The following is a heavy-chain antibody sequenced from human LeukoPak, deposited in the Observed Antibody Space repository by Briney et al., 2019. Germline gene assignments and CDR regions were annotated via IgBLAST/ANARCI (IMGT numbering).Heavy chain of an antibody. Sequence: PGGSLRLSCAASGFTFSSYAMSWVRQAPGKGLEWVSAISGSGGSTYYADSVKGRFTISRDNAKNSLYMQMNSLRAEDTAVYYXXXXXDSSSCPYFDYWGQGTLVTVSS. CDR3: XXXXDSSSCPYFDY. CDR2: ISGSGGST. CDR1: GFTFSSYA. V-gene: IGHV3-23*01. J-gene: IGHJ4*02. D-gene: IGHD6-13*01.